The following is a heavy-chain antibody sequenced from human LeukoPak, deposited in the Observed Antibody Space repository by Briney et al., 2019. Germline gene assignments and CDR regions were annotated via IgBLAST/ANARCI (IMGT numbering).Heavy chain of an antibody. Sequence: GASVKVSCKASGYTSTSYDINWVRQATGQGLEWMGWMNPNSGNTGYAQKFQGRVTITRNTSISTAYMELSSLRSEDTAVYYCARVRHLSSGYYGYWGQGTLVTVSS. V-gene: IGHV1-8*03. J-gene: IGHJ4*02. D-gene: IGHD3-22*01. CDR3: ARVRHLSSGYYGY. CDR2: MNPNSGNT. CDR1: GYTSTSYD.